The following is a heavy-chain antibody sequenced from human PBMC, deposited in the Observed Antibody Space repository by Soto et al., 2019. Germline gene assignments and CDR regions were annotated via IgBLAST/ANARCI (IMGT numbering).Heavy chain of an antibody. CDR1: GFTVSNLY. D-gene: IGHD3-3*01. J-gene: IGHJ4*02. CDR2: ISSGCST. V-gene: IGHV3-66*01. Sequence: EVQLVESGGGLVQPGGSLRLSCAASGFTVSNLYMTWVRQAPGKGLQWVAVISSGCSTYYADSVKGRFTISRDNSKNTLYLEMNILRAEDTAVYYCARATLGCAYDFLHGGQGTLVTVSS. CDR3: ARATLGCAYDFLH.